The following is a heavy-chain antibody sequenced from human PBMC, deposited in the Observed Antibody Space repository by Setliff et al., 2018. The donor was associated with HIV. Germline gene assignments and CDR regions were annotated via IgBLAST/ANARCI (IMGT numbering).Heavy chain of an antibody. V-gene: IGHV4-61*09. CDR2: VYTTGSA. CDR3: ARALAGGSGWNYFDL. D-gene: IGHD6-19*01. J-gene: IGHJ4*02. Sequence: SETLSLTCTVSGASFIRSRYYWSWIRQPAGKGLEWIGHVYTTGSASYNPSLESRVTILEALSKNQFSLNLDSVTAAGTAVYFCARALAGGSGWNYFDLWGPGTLDTVSS. CDR1: GASFIRSRYY.